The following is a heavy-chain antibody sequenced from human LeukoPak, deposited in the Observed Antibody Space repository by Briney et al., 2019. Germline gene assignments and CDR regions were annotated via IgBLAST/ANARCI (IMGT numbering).Heavy chain of an antibody. CDR3: ARGGAATGTLPHFDL. Sequence: ASLKVSCKASGYTFTGYYVHWVRQDPGQGLEWMGRINPNGGGANYAQKFQDRVTLTSDTSITTAFMDLSRLTSDDTAMYYCARGGAATGTLPHFDLWGQGTLVTVSS. CDR1: GYTFTGYY. J-gene: IGHJ4*02. V-gene: IGHV1-2*06. CDR2: INPNGGGA. D-gene: IGHD6-13*01.